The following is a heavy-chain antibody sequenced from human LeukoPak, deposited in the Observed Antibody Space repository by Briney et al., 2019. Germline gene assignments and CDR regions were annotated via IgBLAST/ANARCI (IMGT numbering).Heavy chain of an antibody. CDR3: ARGGGSYPRDWYFDL. CDR2: IGTAGDT. CDR1: GFTFSSYD. D-gene: IGHD1-26*01. V-gene: IGHV3-13*01. Sequence: ASVKVSCAASGFTFSSYDMHWVRQATGKGLEWVSAIGTAGDTYYPGSVKGRFTISRENAKNSLYLQMNSLRAGDTAVYYCARGGGSYPRDWYFDLWGRGTLVTVSS. J-gene: IGHJ2*01.